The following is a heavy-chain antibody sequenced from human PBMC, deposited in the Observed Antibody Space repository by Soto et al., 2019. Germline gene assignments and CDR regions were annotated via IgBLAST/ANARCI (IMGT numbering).Heavy chain of an antibody. Sequence: GASLQVSCKASGYTFTSYYMNWERQAPGQVLEWMGIINPSGGSTSYAQKFQGRVTMTRDTSTSTVYMELSSLRSEDTAVYYCASYYYDSSGSIAPTGYYGMDVWGQGTTVTVSS. J-gene: IGHJ6*02. D-gene: IGHD3-22*01. CDR1: GYTFTSYY. CDR3: ASYYYDSSGSIAPTGYYGMDV. CDR2: INPSGGST. V-gene: IGHV1-46*01.